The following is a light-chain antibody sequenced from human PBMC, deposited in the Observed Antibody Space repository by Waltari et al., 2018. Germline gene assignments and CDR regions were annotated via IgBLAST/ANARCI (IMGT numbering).Light chain of an antibody. V-gene: IGLV2-14*01. CDR2: EVS. CDR3: SSYTSSSPYV. Sequence: QSALTQPASVSGSPGQSITIPCTGTSSDVGGYHYVSWYQQHPGKAPKLMIYEVSNRPSGVSNRFSGSKSGNTASLTISGLQAEDEADYYCSSYTSSSPYVFGTGTKVTVL. J-gene: IGLJ1*01. CDR1: SSDVGGYHY.